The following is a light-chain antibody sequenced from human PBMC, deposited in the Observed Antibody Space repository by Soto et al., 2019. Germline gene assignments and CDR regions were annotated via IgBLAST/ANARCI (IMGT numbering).Light chain of an antibody. CDR2: AAS. CDR3: QQYNSYST. V-gene: IGKV1-16*01. CDR1: QSISNY. Sequence: DIQMTQSPSSLSASVGDRVTITCRSSQSISNYLHWYQHKPGKAPKLLIYAASSLQSGVPSRFSGSGSGTEFTLTISSLQPDDFATYYCQQYNSYSTFGQGTKVDIK. J-gene: IGKJ1*01.